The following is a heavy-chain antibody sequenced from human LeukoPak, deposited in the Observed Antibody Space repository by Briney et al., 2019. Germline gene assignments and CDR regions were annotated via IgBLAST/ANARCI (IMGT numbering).Heavy chain of an antibody. CDR1: GGSISSYY. J-gene: IGHJ4*02. CDR3: ARDSGYSNGWYIDY. V-gene: IGHV4-59*01. D-gene: IGHD6-19*01. CDR2: IYYSGST. Sequence: SETLSLTCTVSGGSISSYYWSWIRQPPGKGLEWIGYIYYSGSTNYNPSLKSRVTISVDTSKNQFSLKLSSVTAADTAVYYCARDSGYSNGWYIDYWGQGTLVTVSS.